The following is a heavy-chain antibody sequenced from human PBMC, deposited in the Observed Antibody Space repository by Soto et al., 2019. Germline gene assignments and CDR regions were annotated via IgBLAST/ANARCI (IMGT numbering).Heavy chain of an antibody. V-gene: IGHV4-30-2*01. CDR1: GGFISSGGYS. CDR3: VAGGGLPRYY. CDR2: IYHSGST. D-gene: IGHD5-12*01. Sequence: QLQLQESGSGLVKPSQTLSLTCAVSGGFISSGGYSWSWIRQPPGKGLEWIGYIYHSGSTYYNPSLKSRVTIAVARSKNQFSLKLSSVTAADTAVYYCVAGGGLPRYYWGQGTLVTVSS. J-gene: IGHJ4*02.